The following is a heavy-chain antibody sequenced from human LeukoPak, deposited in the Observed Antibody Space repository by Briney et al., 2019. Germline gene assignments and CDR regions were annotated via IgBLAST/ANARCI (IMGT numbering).Heavy chain of an antibody. CDR1: GFTFSSYG. V-gene: IGHV3-64*01. J-gene: IGHJ4*02. CDR3: ARDFRLSDY. Sequence: GGSLRLSCAASGFTFSSYGMPWVRQAPGKGLEYVSAISSNGGSTYYANSVKGRFTISRDNSKNTLYLQMGSLRAEDMAVYYCARDFRLSDYWGQGTLVTVSS. CDR2: ISSNGGST. D-gene: IGHD3-10*01.